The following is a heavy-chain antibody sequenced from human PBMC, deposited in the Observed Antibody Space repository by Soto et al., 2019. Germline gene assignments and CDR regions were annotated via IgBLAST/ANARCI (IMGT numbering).Heavy chain of an antibody. CDR3: XAXVXVXRLNNWFDP. CDR2: IYYSGST. CDR1: GGSISSGGYY. J-gene: IGHJ5*02. V-gene: IGHV4-31*08. Sequence: QVQLQESGPGLVKPSQTLSLTCTVSGGSISSGGYYWSWIRQHPGKGLEWIGYIYYSGSTYYNPSLQSRXXXXXXXXKXXXXXXXXXXXXXXXXXXXXAXVXVXRLNNWFDPWGQGTLVTVSS.